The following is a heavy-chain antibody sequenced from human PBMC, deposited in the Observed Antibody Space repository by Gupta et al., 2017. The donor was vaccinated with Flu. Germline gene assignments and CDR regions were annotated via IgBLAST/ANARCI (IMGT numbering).Heavy chain of an antibody. Sequence: RQAPGKGLEWVANIKEDGSEKYYVDSVKGRFTISRDNAKKSVYLQMNSLRAEDTAVYFCARTPMYYYDTSGFFYYFDYWGQGTLMTVSS. J-gene: IGHJ4*02. CDR2: IKEDGSEK. V-gene: IGHV3-7*01. D-gene: IGHD3-22*01. CDR3: ARTPMYYYDTSGFFYYFDY.